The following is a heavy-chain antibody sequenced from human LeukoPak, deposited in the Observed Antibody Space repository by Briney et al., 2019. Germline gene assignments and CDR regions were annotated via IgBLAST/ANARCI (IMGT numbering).Heavy chain of an antibody. J-gene: IGHJ4*02. V-gene: IGHV4-59*08. CDR3: ARHLRYFDWLFDY. CDR2: IYYSGST. Sequence: SETLSLTCTVSGGSISSYYWSWIRQPPGKGLEWIGYIYYSGSTNYNPSLKSRVTISVDTSKNQFSLKLSSVTAADTAVYYCARHLRYFDWLFDYWGQVTLVTVYS. CDR1: GGSISSYY. D-gene: IGHD3-9*01.